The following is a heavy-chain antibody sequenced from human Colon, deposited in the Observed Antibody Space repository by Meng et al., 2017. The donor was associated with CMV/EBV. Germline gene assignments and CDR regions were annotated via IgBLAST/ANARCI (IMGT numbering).Heavy chain of an antibody. CDR2: ITASGSSQ. V-gene: IGHV3-11*04. D-gene: IGHD7-27*01. Sequence: GGSLRLSCAASGSKFSDYYMSWIRRAPGKGLEWVSYITASGSSQFYADSVRGRFTISRDNAKNTLYLQMNSLRAEDTAIYYCAKDMWGLGDYWGQGTLVTVSS. CDR3: AKDMWGLGDY. J-gene: IGHJ4*02. CDR1: GSKFSDYY.